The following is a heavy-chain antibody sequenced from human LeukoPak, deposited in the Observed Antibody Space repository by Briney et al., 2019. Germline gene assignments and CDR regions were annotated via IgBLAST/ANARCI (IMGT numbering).Heavy chain of an antibody. Sequence: SETLSLTCAVSGGSISSSNWWSWVRQPPGKGLEWIGEIYHSGSTNYNPSLKSRVTISVDKSKNQFSLKLSSVTAADTAVYYCPRLYGDYGWFDPWGQGTLVTVSS. CDR1: GGSISSSNW. V-gene: IGHV4-4*02. J-gene: IGHJ5*02. CDR2: IYHSGST. CDR3: PRLYGDYGWFDP. D-gene: IGHD4-17*01.